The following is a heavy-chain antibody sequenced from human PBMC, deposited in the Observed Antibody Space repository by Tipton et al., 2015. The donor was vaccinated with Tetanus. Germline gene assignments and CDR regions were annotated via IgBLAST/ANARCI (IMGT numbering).Heavy chain of an antibody. D-gene: IGHD2-2*01. CDR3: ARGSDIVVVPGVTRADWFDP. Sequence: TLSLTCTVSGDSVRSGDYQWNWIRQSPGKGLEWLAYISNSGRTNSNYDLKSRITISQDTSKNQFSLSLTSVTAADTAMYYCARGSDIVVVPGVTRADWFDPWGQGTLVTVSS. V-gene: IGHV4-61*08. J-gene: IGHJ5*02. CDR1: GDSVRSGDYQ. CDR2: ISNSGRT.